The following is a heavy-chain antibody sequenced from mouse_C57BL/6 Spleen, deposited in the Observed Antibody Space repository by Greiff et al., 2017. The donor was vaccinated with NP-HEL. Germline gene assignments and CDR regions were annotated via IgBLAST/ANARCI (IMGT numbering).Heavy chain of an antibody. Sequence: VQLQQSGPELVKPGASVKISCKASGYSFTGYYMNWVKQSPEKSLEWIGEINPSTGGTTYNQKFKAKATLTVDKSSSTAYMQLKSLTSEDSAVYYCARRGYDYYAMDYWGQGTSVTVSS. D-gene: IGHD2-10*02. CDR2: INPSTGGT. J-gene: IGHJ4*01. CDR1: GYSFTGYY. CDR3: ARRGYDYYAMDY. V-gene: IGHV1-42*01.